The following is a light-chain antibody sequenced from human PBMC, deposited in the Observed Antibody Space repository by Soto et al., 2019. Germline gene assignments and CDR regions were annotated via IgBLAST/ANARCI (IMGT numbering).Light chain of an antibody. CDR3: QPYNHWPPSFT. Sequence: EIVMTQSPATLSVSPGERATLSCRASQSVSSNLAWYQQKPGQAPRLLIYGASTRATGIPARFSGSGSGPEFTLTISSLQSEDFAVYYCQPYNHWPPSFTFGPGTKVDIK. J-gene: IGKJ3*01. CDR1: QSVSSN. V-gene: IGKV3-15*01. CDR2: GAS.